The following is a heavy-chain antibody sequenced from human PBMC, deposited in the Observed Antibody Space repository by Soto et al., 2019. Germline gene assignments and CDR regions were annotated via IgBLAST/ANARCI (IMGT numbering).Heavy chain of an antibody. Sequence: SETLSLTCTVSGGSVSSGDYDWSWIRQPPGKGLEWIGYIYYSGSTYYNPSLKSRVTISVDTSKNQFSLKLSSVTAADTAVYYCARVRYGDQVDYWGQGTLVTVSS. CDR1: GGSVSSGDYD. D-gene: IGHD4-17*01. V-gene: IGHV4-30-4*01. CDR2: IYYSGST. CDR3: ARVRYGDQVDY. J-gene: IGHJ4*02.